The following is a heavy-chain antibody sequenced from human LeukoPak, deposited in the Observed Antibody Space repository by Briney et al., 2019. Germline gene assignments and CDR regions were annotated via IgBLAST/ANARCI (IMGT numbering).Heavy chain of an antibody. J-gene: IGHJ4*02. D-gene: IGHD2-21*01. CDR1: GFTFSRNG. CDR2: ISGSGGNT. V-gene: IGHV3-23*01. CDR3: ANTGSYSVY. Sequence: GGSLRLSCAASGFTFSRNGMTWVRQAPGKGLEWVSAISGSGGNTYYADSVKDRFLISRDNSKDTLFLQMNSLRVEDTAVYYCANTGSYSVYWGQGTLVTVSS.